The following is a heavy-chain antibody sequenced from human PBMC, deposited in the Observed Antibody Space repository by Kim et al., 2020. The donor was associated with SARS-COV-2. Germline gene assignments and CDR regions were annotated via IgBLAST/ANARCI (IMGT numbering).Heavy chain of an antibody. CDR1: GFTFSSYA. CDR3: ARDIPSDY. V-gene: IGHV3-30*04. J-gene: IGHJ4*02. D-gene: IGHD2-2*02. Sequence: GGSLRLSCAASGFTFSSYAMHWVRQAPGKGLEWVAVISYDGSNKYYADSVKGRFTISRDNSKNTLYLQMNSLRAEDTAVYYCARDIPSDYWGQGTLVTVS. CDR2: ISYDGSNK.